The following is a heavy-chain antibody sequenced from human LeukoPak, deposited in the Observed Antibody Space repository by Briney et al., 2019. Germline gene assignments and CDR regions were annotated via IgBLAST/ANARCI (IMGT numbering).Heavy chain of an antibody. V-gene: IGHV3-33*01. CDR1: GFIFSTYG. CDR2: IWYDGSNK. CDR3: ATNSVAATLEH. D-gene: IGHD2-15*01. J-gene: IGHJ4*02. Sequence: GGSLRLSCAASGFIFSTYGLHWVRQAPGKGLEWVAVIWYDGSNKYYTDSVKGRFTISKDNSKNTLYLQMNSLRAEDTAVYYCATNSVAATLEHWGQGTLVTVSS.